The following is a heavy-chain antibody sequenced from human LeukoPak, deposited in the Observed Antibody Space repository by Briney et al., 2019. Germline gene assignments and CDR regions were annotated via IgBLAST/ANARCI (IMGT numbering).Heavy chain of an antibody. J-gene: IGHJ4*02. CDR2: IYYSGSS. CDR1: GGSINGYY. V-gene: IGHV4-59*01. Sequence: SETLSLTCTVSGGSINGYYWTWIRQSPGKGLEWIGYIYYSGSSNYNPSLKSRVTISVDTSKNQFSLKLSSVTAADTAVYYCARGPRSTTTVTASFDYWGQGTLVTVSS. D-gene: IGHD4-17*01. CDR3: ARGPRSTTTVTASFDY.